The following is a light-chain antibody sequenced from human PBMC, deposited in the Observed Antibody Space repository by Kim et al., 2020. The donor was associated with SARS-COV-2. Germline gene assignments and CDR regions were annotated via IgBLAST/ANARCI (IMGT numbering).Light chain of an antibody. CDR2: DAS. CDR1: QSISVW. CDR3: QQYYSSSIA. Sequence: ASVGDRVTITCRASQSISVWLAWYQQKSGKTPKLLIFDASTVGSGVPSRFSGSGSGTEFTLTISSLQPDDFATYYCQQYYSSSIAFGQGTRLEIK. V-gene: IGKV1-5*01. J-gene: IGKJ5*01.